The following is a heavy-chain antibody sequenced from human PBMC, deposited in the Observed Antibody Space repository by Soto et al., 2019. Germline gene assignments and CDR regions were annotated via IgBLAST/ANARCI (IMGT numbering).Heavy chain of an antibody. Sequence: QVQLVQSGAEVRKPGASVKVSCEASGYTFTSYDIYWVRQATGQGLEWMGWMNPNTGNSGYAQKFQGSVPVTIYTSINTVHMELSSLRSEDTAVYYCARRAETNGWNGFGADKYYFDFWGQGTLVTVSS. CDR3: ARRAETNGWNGFGADKYYFDF. D-gene: IGHD1-1*01. CDR1: GYTFTSYD. V-gene: IGHV1-8*01. J-gene: IGHJ4*02. CDR2: MNPNTGNS.